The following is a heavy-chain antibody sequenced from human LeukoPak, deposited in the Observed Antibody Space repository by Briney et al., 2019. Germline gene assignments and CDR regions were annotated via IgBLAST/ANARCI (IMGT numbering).Heavy chain of an antibody. CDR2: INPKNAGT. D-gene: IGHD6-19*01. V-gene: IGHV1-2*02. J-gene: IGHJ4*02. Sequence: ASVKVSCKASVYTFTDYYIHWVRQAPGQGLEWMGWINPKNAGTNYGPKFQGRVTMTRDTSISTAYMELSRLSSDDTAVYYCQSNSWSRGFDCWGQGTLVTVSS. CDR3: QSNSWSRGFDC. CDR1: VYTFTDYY.